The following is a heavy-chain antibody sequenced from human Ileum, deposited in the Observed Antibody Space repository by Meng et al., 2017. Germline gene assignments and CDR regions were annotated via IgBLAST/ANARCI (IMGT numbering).Heavy chain of an antibody. V-gene: IGHV4-4*02. D-gene: IGHD2-21*01. J-gene: IGHJ4*02. CDR2: ISQESGRT. Sequence: QVQPPESGPGLGKPSGTLSLTCAVSGDSISSRDWWSWVRQPPGKGLEWIGEISQESGRTNYNPSLKSRVTISLDKSKNQFSLNLNSVTAADTAVYYCVRNEGYSLGDWGQGTLVTVSS. CDR1: GDSISSRDW. CDR3: VRNEGYSLGD.